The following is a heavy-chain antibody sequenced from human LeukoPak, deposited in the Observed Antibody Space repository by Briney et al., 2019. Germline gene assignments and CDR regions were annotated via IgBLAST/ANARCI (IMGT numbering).Heavy chain of an antibody. Sequence: PSETLSLTCAVYGGSFSGYYWGWIRQPPGKGLGWIGSIYYSGSTYYNPSLKSRVTISVDTSKNQFSLKLSSVTAADTAVYYCARDGEVLSSSWFWFDPWGQGTLVTVSS. D-gene: IGHD6-13*01. J-gene: IGHJ5*02. CDR1: GGSFSGYY. V-gene: IGHV4-34*01. CDR3: ARDGEVLSSSWFWFDP. CDR2: IYYSGST.